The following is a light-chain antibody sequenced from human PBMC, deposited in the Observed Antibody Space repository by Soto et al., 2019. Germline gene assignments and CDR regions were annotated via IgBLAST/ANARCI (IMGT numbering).Light chain of an antibody. Sequence: QSVLTQRASVSGSPGQSITISCTGTSSDVGNYNYVSWYQQYPGRVPKLLIYMVSNRPSGVSNRFSGSKSGNTASLTISGLQAEDEADYFCTSPTPGSLYVFGTGTKVTVL. CDR1: SSDVGNYNY. V-gene: IGLV2-14*01. CDR3: TSPTPGSLYV. CDR2: MVS. J-gene: IGLJ1*01.